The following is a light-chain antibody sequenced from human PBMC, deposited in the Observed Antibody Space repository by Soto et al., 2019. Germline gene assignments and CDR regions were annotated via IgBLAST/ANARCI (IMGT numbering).Light chain of an antibody. V-gene: IGKV3-15*01. CDR1: QSVASS. CDR3: QKYYNWHSGT. CDR2: GAT. Sequence: EIVMTQSPATLSVSPGERVTLSCRASQSVASSLAWYQQKPGQSPRLLIYGATTRASNIAARFSGGGSGTEFTLTISSLQSDDSALYYCQKYYNWHSGTFGQGTRLEI. J-gene: IGKJ5*01.